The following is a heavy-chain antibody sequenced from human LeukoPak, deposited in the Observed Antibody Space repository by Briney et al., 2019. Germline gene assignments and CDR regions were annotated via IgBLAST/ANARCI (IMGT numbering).Heavy chain of an antibody. CDR3: ARDNILTSSPDAFDF. CDR2: ITNSGTT. D-gene: IGHD3-9*01. V-gene: IGHV4-31*03. J-gene: IGHJ3*01. CDR1: GDSITSRGFY. Sequence: SETLSLTCNVSGDSITSRGFYWSWHRHLPGRGLEWLGHITNSGTTSYNPSLKGRLTIERDTSKNQFSLGLAFATAADTAIYYCARDNILTSSPDAFDFWGQGTLVTVSS.